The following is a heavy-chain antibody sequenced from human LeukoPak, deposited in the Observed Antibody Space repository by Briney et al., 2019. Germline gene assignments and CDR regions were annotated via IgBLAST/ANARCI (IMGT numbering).Heavy chain of an antibody. CDR1: GYTFTGYY. CDR2: INPNSGGT. J-gene: IGHJ4*02. D-gene: IGHD6-13*01. CDR3: AREVVAAGHGLDY. V-gene: IGHV1-2*02. Sequence: ASVKVSCKASGYTFTGYYTHWVRQAPGQGLEWMGWINPNSGGTNYAQKFQGRVTMTRDTSISTAYMELSRLRSDDTAVYYCAREVVAAGHGLDYWGQGTLVTVSS.